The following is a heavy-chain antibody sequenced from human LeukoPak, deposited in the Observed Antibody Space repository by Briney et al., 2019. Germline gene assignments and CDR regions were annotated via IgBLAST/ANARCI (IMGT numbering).Heavy chain of an antibody. CDR1: GFTFSSYD. CDR3: ARVRSPRAVDY. D-gene: IGHD1-26*01. Sequence: GGSLRLSCAASGFTFSSYDMSWVRQAPGKGLEWVSSISSSSTNIDYPDSVKGRFTISRDNAKNSLYLQMNSLRAEDTAVYYCARVRSPRAVDYWGQGTLVTVSS. CDR2: ISSSSTNI. V-gene: IGHV3-21*01. J-gene: IGHJ4*02.